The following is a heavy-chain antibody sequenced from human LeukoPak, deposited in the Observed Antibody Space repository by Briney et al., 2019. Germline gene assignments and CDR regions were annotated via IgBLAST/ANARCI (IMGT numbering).Heavy chain of an antibody. Sequence: GGSLRLSCAASGFTFSDHYMDWVRQAPGKGLEWVGRIKNKANSYTTEYAASVKGRFTVSRDDSKNALYLQMNSLKTEDTAVYYCTRGGRYCSSSSCYVCLDFWGQGTLVTVSS. V-gene: IGHV3-72*01. CDR3: TRGGRYCSSSSCYVCLDF. CDR1: GFTFSDHY. CDR2: IKNKANSYTT. D-gene: IGHD2-2*01. J-gene: IGHJ4*02.